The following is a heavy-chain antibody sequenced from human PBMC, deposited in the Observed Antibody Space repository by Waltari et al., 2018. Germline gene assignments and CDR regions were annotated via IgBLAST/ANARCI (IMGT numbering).Heavy chain of an antibody. CDR2: IYYGEGT. V-gene: IGHV4-38-2*01. CDR1: GYSISSGYY. Sequence: QVQLQESGPGLVKPSETLSLTCGVSGYSISSGYYWGWIRQSPGQGLEWIGSIYYGEGTYYNPSLKSRITVSLDTSKNQFSLRLSSVTAADTAVFYCASGQAWYVFDYWGQGALVTVSS. D-gene: IGHD6-13*01. CDR3: ASGQAWYVFDY. J-gene: IGHJ4*02.